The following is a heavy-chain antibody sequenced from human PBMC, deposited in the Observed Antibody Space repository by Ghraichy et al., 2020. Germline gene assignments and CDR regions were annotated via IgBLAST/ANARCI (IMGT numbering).Heavy chain of an antibody. V-gene: IGHV1-46*01. J-gene: IGHJ4*02. Sequence: ASVKVSCKASGYTFTSYYMHWVRQAPGQGLEWMGIINPSGGSTSYAQKFQGRVTMTRDTSTSTVYMELSSLRSEDTAVYYCARDLTDTAMVRGTLDFDYWGQGTLVTVSS. D-gene: IGHD5-18*01. CDR2: INPSGGST. CDR3: ARDLTDTAMVRGTLDFDY. CDR1: GYTFTSYY.